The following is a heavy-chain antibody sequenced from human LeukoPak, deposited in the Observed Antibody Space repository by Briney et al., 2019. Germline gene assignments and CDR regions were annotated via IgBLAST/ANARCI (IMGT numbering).Heavy chain of an antibody. Sequence: GESLKISCKHSEYSFPNYCIGWVRQMPGKGLEWMGIIYPDDSDTRYSPSFQGQVTFSADRSISTAYLQWSSLKASDTAMYYCAIGRGGQQLGDYWGQGTRVTVSS. D-gene: IGHD6-13*01. J-gene: IGHJ4*02. V-gene: IGHV5-51*01. CDR3: AIGRGGQQLGDY. CDR1: EYSFPNYC. CDR2: IYPDDSDT.